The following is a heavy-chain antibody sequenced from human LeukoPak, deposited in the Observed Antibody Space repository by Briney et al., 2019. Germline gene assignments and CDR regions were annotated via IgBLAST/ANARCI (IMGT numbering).Heavy chain of an antibody. CDR3: AKRISTSWNYYYMDV. Sequence: GGSLRLSCAASGFTFSSYAMSWVRQAPGKGLEWVSAISGSGGSTYYADSVKGRFTISRDNSKNTLYLQMSSLRAEDTAVYYCAKRISTSWNYYYMDVWGKGTTVTVSS. CDR2: ISGSGGST. V-gene: IGHV3-23*01. J-gene: IGHJ6*03. CDR1: GFTFSSYA. D-gene: IGHD2-2*01.